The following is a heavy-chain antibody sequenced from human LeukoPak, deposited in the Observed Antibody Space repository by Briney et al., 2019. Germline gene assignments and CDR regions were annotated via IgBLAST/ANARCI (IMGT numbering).Heavy chain of an antibody. V-gene: IGHV3-53*01. D-gene: IGHD3/OR15-3a*01. CDR1: GFTVTETY. Sequence: GGTLRLSCAVSGFTVTETYMTWVRQTPGKGLDWVSLIYTGGSVYYGDSVKGRFNISRDISRNTLYLQMNALRAEDTAVYYCAXGGLRKDTHAFEIWGQGTVVTVSS. CDR3: AXGGLRKDTHAFEI. CDR2: IYTGGSV. J-gene: IGHJ3*02.